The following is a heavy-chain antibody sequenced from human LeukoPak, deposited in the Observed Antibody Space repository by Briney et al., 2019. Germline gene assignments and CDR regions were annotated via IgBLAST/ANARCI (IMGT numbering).Heavy chain of an antibody. Sequence: GRSLRLSCVASGFNFRNYGMSWVRQAPGKGLEWVANIKQDGSEKYYVDSVKGRFTISRDNARNSLSLQMHSLRAEDTAVYYCARITDYYYDSSGYLDYWGQGTLVTVSS. D-gene: IGHD3-22*01. V-gene: IGHV3-7*01. CDR1: GFNFRNYG. CDR2: IKQDGSEK. CDR3: ARITDYYYDSSGYLDY. J-gene: IGHJ4*02.